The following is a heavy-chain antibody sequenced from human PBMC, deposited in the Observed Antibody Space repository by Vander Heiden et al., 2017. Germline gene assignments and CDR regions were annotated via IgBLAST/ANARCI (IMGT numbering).Heavy chain of an antibody. CDR2: INPHSGGA. CDR1: GYTFIGHY. J-gene: IGHJ4*02. Sequence: QVQLVQSGAEVKKPGASVKVSCKASGYTFIGHYIHWLRQAPGQGLEWMGRINPHSGGASYAQNFQDRVTMTTDTSITTAYLEVRRLRSADTAVYYCARAPEPGDVGFIDHWGQGTLVTASS. D-gene: IGHD7-27*01. CDR3: ARAPEPGDVGFIDH. V-gene: IGHV1-2*06.